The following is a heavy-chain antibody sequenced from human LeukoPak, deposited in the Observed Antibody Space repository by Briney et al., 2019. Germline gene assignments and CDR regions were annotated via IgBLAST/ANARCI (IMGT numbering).Heavy chain of an antibody. J-gene: IGHJ3*02. CDR3: AREPPYYDSSRTAFDI. CDR1: GGSISSYY. V-gene: IGHV4-59*01. CDR2: IYYSGST. D-gene: IGHD3-22*01. Sequence: PSETLSLTCTVSGGSISSYYWSWIRQPPGKGLEWIGYIYYSGSTNYNPSLKSRVTISVDTSKNQFSLKLSSVTAADTAVYYCAREPPYYDSSRTAFDIWGQGTMVTVSS.